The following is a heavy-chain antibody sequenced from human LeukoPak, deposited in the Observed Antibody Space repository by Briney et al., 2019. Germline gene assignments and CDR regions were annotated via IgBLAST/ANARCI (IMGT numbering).Heavy chain of an antibody. CDR1: GGTLSSYA. D-gene: IGHD1-26*01. CDR2: SIPIFGTA. V-gene: IGHV1-69*06. CDR3: ARDNRFRTRWEQYYYYMDV. J-gene: IGHJ6*03. Sequence: GASVTVSCKGSGGTLSSYAFSWVRQAPGQGLDGMGGSIPIFGTANYAQKFQGRVTITADKSTSTAYMEPSSLRSEDTAVYYCARDNRFRTRWEQYYYYMDVWGKGTTVTVSS.